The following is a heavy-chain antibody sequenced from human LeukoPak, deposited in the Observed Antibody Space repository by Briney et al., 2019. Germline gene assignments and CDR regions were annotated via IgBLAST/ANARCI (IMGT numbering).Heavy chain of an antibody. CDR2: ISGYNGNT. CDR3: ARDRHDFWSGYNY. D-gene: IGHD3-3*01. Sequence: ASVKVSCKASGGTFSSYAISWVRQAPGQGLEWMGWISGYNGNTNYAQKLQGRVTMTTDTSTSTAYMELSSLRSEDTAVYYCARDRHDFWSGYNYWGQGTLVTVSS. CDR1: GGTFSSYA. V-gene: IGHV1-18*01. J-gene: IGHJ4*02.